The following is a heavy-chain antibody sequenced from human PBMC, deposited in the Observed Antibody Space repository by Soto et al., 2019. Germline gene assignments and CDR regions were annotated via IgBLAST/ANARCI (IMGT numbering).Heavy chain of an antibody. CDR2: ISYDGSNK. J-gene: IGHJ6*02. Sequence: PGGSLRLSCAASGFTFSSYAMHWVRQAPGKGLEWVAVISYDGSNKYYADSVKGRFTISRDNSKNTLYLQMNGLRAEDTAVYYCARIGVGYFDWAGVDVWGQGTTVTVSS. D-gene: IGHD3-9*01. CDR3: ARIGVGYFDWAGVDV. CDR1: GFTFSSYA. V-gene: IGHV3-30-3*01.